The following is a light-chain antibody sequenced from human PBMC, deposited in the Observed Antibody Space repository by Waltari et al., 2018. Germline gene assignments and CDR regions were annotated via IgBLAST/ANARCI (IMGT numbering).Light chain of an antibody. J-gene: IGKJ2*01. V-gene: IGKV4-1*01. CDR1: QSVFYSSNNKNY. Sequence: DIVMTQSPDSLSVSLGERATCNCKSSQSVFYSSNNKNYLAWYRHKPGPPPNPLIYWASTLESGVPDRVSGSGSGTDCTRTISSLQAEDVAVYYCQQYYSTPLYTFGQGTKLEIK. CDR3: QQYYSTPLYT. CDR2: WAS.